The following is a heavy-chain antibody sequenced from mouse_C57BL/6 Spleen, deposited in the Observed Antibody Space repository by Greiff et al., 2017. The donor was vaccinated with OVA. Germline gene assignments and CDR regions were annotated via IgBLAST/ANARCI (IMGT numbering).Heavy chain of an antibody. CDR2: IYPSDSET. V-gene: IGHV1-61*01. Sequence: QVQLQQSGAELVRPGSSVKLSCKASGYTFTSYWMDWVKQRPGQGLEWIGNIYPSDSETHYNQKFKDKATLTVDKSSSTAYMQLSSLTSEDSAVYYCAREGSSYFDYWGQGTTLTVSS. J-gene: IGHJ2*01. D-gene: IGHD1-1*01. CDR1: GYTFTSYW. CDR3: AREGSSYFDY.